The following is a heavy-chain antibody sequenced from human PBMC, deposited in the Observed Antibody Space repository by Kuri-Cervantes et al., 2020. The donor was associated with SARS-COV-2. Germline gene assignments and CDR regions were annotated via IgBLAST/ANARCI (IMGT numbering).Heavy chain of an antibody. Sequence: SQTLSLTCAVSGYSISSGYYWGWIRQPPGKGLEWIAIIYHSGSTYYNPSLKSRVTMSVDTSKNQFSLKLSSVTAADTAVYYCARDFDYYDSSGYLRGRYYYYYMDVWGKGTTVTVSS. CDR3: ARDFDYYDSSGYLRGRYYYYYMDV. D-gene: IGHD3-22*01. CDR2: IYHSGST. CDR1: GYSISSGYY. J-gene: IGHJ6*03. V-gene: IGHV4-38-2*02.